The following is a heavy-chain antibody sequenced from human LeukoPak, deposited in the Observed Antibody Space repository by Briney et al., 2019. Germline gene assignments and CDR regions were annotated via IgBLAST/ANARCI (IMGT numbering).Heavy chain of an antibody. D-gene: IGHD3-10*01. CDR2: IKQDGSEK. Sequence: GGSLRLSCAASGFTFSTYWMSWVRQAPGKGLEWVANIKQDGSEKYYVDSVKGRFTISRDNAKNSVYLQMNSLRAEDTAVYYCARDLEVEEPYGSGSWGYWGQGTLVTVSS. CDR3: ARDLEVEEPYGSGSWGY. CDR1: GFTFSTYW. V-gene: IGHV3-7*01. J-gene: IGHJ4*02.